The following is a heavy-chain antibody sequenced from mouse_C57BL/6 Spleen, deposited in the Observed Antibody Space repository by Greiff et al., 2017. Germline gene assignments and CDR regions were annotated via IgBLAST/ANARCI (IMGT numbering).Heavy chain of an antibody. V-gene: IGHV5-17*01. D-gene: IGHD4-1*01. CDR1: GFTFSDYG. CDR3: ARSSGTWYFDV. J-gene: IGHJ1*03. CDR2: ISSGSSTI. Sequence: EVKLEESGGGLVKPGGSLKLSCAASGFTFSDYGMHWVRQAPEKGLEWVAYISSGSSTIYYADTVKGRFTISRDNAKNTLFLQMTSLRSEDTAMYYCARSSGTWYFDVWGTGTTVTVSS.